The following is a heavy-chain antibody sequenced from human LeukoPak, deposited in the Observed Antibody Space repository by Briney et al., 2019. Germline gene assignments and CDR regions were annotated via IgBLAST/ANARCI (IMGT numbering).Heavy chain of an antibody. CDR3: AKRTLADYDILTGCLDY. J-gene: IGHJ4*02. CDR2: IFGSGGST. Sequence: GGSLRLPCAASGFTFSSYAMYWVRQAPGKGLEWVSGIFGSGGSTHYADSVKGRFTISRDNSKNTLYLQMNSLRAEDTAVYYCAKRTLADYDILTGCLDYWGQGTLVTVSS. V-gene: IGHV3-23*01. D-gene: IGHD3-9*01. CDR1: GFTFSSYA.